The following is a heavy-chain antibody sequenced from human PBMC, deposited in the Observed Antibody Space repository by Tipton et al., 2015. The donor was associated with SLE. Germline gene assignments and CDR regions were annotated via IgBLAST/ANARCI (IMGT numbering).Heavy chain of an antibody. D-gene: IGHD5-12*01. J-gene: IGHJ3*02. CDR1: GVSFSGYN. CDR3: ASSYSGYAYAFDI. V-gene: IGHV4-34*01. Sequence: TLSFTCAVSGVSFSGYNWTWVRQPPGKGLEWIGEINHSGSTNYNPSLKSRVTISVDTSKNKISLKLSSVTAADTAVYYCASSYSGYAYAFDIWGQGTMVTVSS. CDR2: INHSGST.